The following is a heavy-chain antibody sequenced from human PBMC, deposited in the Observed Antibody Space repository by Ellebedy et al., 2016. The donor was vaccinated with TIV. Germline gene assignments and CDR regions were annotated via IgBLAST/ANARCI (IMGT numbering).Heavy chain of an antibody. CDR2: ISYDGSNK. D-gene: IGHD6-19*01. V-gene: IGHV3-30*03. J-gene: IGHJ4*02. Sequence: GESLKISCAASGFTFSSYGMHWVRQAPGKGLEWVAVISYDGSNKYYADSVKGRFTISRDNSKNTLYLQMNSLRAEDTAVYYCGRGGWYVDYWGQGTLVTVSS. CDR3: GRGGWYVDY. CDR1: GFTFSSYG.